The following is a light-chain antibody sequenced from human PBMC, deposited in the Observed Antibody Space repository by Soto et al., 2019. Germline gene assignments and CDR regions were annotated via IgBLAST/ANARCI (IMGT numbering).Light chain of an antibody. CDR2: GAS. Sequence: DIQMTQSPSSLSASVGDRITITCRASQSISSYLNWYQQKPGKAPKLLIYGASSLQSGAPSRFSGGGSGTDFTLTISCLQPEDFATYYCHQSYGFPRTFGQGTKLEIK. CDR1: QSISSY. CDR3: HQSYGFPRT. J-gene: IGKJ1*01. V-gene: IGKV1-39*01.